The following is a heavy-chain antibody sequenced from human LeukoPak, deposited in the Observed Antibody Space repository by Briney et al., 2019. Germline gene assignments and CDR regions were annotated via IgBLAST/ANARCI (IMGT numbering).Heavy chain of an antibody. CDR2: IRSKAINYAT. CDR1: GFTFSGSA. V-gene: IGHV3-73*01. CDR3: PRAVGATDYYYYGMDV. D-gene: IGHD1-26*01. Sequence: PGGSLRLSCAASGFTFSGSALHWVRQASGRGLEWVGRIRSKAINYATAFAASVKGRFTISRDDSKNTAYLRMNSLKTEDTAVYYCPRAVGATDYYYYGMDVWGQGTTVTVSS. J-gene: IGHJ6*02.